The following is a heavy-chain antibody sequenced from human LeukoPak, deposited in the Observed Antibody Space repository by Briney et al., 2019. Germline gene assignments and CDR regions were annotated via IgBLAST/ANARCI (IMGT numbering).Heavy chain of an antibody. V-gene: IGHV3-23*01. Sequence: GGSLRLSCAASGFTFSTYAMHWVRQAPGKGLEWVSAVSGSGGDTYYAYSVTGRFTISRDNSKNTLYVLLNSLRAEDTAVYYCATTLNTGFFQSWGRGALVTVSS. J-gene: IGHJ5*02. CDR3: ATTLNTGFFQS. D-gene: IGHD5-18*01. CDR1: GFTFSTYA. CDR2: VSGSGGDT.